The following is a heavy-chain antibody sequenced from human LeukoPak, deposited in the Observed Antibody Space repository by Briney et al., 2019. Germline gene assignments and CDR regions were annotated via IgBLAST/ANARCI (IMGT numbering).Heavy chain of an antibody. D-gene: IGHD4-11*01. CDR3: ARDKAVTTELTQYFHH. CDR2: ISAYNGNT. CDR1: GYTFTSYG. Sequence: ASVKVSCKASGYTFTSYGISWVRQAPGQGLEWMGWISAYNGNTNYAQKLQGRVTMSTDTSTSTAYMELRSLTSDDTAVYYCARDKAVTTELTQYFHHWGQGTLVTVSS. V-gene: IGHV1-18*01. J-gene: IGHJ1*01.